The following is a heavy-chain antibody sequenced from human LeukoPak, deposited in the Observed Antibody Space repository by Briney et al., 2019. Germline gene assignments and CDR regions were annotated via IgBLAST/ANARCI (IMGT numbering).Heavy chain of an antibody. CDR2: ISAYNGNT. CDR3: ARGKRSKTRITIFGVARGKNYYHYYMDV. D-gene: IGHD3-3*01. Sequence: ASVKVSCKASGYTFTSYGISWVRQAPGQGLEWMGWISAYNGNTNYAQKLQGRVTMTTDTSTSTAYMELRSLRSEDTAVYYCARGKRSKTRITIFGVARGKNYYHYYMDVWGKGTTVTVSS. CDR1: GYTFTSYG. J-gene: IGHJ6*03. V-gene: IGHV1-18*01.